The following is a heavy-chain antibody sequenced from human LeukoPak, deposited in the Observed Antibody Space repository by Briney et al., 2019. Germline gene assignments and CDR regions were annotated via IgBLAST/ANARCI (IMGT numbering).Heavy chain of an antibody. V-gene: IGHV1-69*05. CDR2: IIPIFGTA. J-gene: IGHJ6*03. Sequence: SVKVSCKASGGTFSSYAISWVRQAPGQGLEWMGGIIPIFGTANYAQKFQGRVTITTDESTSTAYMELSSQRSEDTAVYYCARGGVQLWPPGYYYMDVWGKGTTVTVSS. D-gene: IGHD5-18*01. CDR1: GGTFSSYA. CDR3: ARGGVQLWPPGYYYMDV.